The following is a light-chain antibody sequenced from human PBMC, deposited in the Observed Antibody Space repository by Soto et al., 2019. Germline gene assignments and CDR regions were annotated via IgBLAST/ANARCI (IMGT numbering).Light chain of an antibody. V-gene: IGLV2-8*01. J-gene: IGLJ2*01. Sequence: QSALTQPPSASGSPGQSVTISCTGTSSDVGGYNYVSWYQKHPGKAPKLMIYEVSKRPSGVPDRFSGSNSGNTASLPVSGLQAEDEADYDCSSYAGSNNFVVFGGGTKVTVL. CDR3: SSYAGSNNFVV. CDR2: EVS. CDR1: SSDVGGYNY.